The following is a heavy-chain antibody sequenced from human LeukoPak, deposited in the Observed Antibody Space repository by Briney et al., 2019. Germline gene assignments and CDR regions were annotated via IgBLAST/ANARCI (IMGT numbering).Heavy chain of an antibody. D-gene: IGHD5-24*01. J-gene: IGHJ4*02. CDR3: AKDRDGADRIIL. CDR2: LNPNTGHA. Sequence: GASVKVSCKVVAYDFTGYHIHWVRLAPGQGPEWMGRLNPNTGHAVYAFKFQGRVTITRDTSSSTAYMEVTRPTSDDTALYYCAKDRDGADRIILWGQGTLVTVSS. V-gene: IGHV1-2*06. CDR1: AYDFTGYH.